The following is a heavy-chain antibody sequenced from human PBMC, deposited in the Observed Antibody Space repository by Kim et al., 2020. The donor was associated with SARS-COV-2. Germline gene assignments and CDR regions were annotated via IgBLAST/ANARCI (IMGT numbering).Heavy chain of an antibody. J-gene: IGHJ6*02. CDR2: FDPEDGET. Sequence: ASVKVSCKVSGYTLTELSMHWVRQAPGKGLEWMGGFDPEDGETIYAQKFQGRVTMTEDTSTDTAYMELSSLRSEDTAVYYCATVAYSSSWYGGYRYYYYGMDVWGQGTTVTVSS. V-gene: IGHV1-24*01. CDR1: GYTLTELS. D-gene: IGHD6-13*01. CDR3: ATVAYSSSWYGGYRYYYYGMDV.